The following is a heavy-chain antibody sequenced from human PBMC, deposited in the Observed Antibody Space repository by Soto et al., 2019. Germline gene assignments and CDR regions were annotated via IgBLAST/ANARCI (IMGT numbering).Heavy chain of an antibody. CDR2: ISGSGGST. CDR1: VFTFISYA. V-gene: IGHV3-23*01. J-gene: IGHJ5*02. CDR3: AKGRNWFDP. Sequence: GWSLRLSCASSVFTFISYAMRWVRQAPGKGLEWVSAISGSGGSTYYADSVKGRFTISRDNSKNTLYLQMNSLRAEDTAVYYCAKGRNWFDPWGQGTLVTVSS.